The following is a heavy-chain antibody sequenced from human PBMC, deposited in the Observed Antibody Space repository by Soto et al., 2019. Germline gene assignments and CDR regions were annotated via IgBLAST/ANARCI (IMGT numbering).Heavy chain of an antibody. J-gene: IGHJ6*02. CDR1: GDSVSSNSAA. Sequence: SQTLSLTCAISGDSVSSNSAAWNWIRQSPSRGLEWLGRTYYRSKWYNDYAVSVKSRITINPDTSKNQFSLQLNSVTPEDTAVYYCARVRTEAKIVSGGYYVSYYYYGMDGWGRGTTVTVSS. CDR3: ARVRTEAKIVSGGYYVSYYYYGMDG. D-gene: IGHD1-26*01. CDR2: TYYRSKWYN. V-gene: IGHV6-1*01.